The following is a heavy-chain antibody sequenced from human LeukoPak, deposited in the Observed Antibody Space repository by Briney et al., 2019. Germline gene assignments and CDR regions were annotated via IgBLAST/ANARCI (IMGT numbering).Heavy chain of an antibody. V-gene: IGHV6-1*01. CDR3: ARDVGNSGWYTFDF. Sequence: SQTLSLTCALSGDSVSSINGAWNWIRQSPSRGLEWLGRTYYRSKWYNDYAASVQERITINPDTSKNQLSLQLNSVTPEDTAVYYCARDVGNSGWYTFDFWGQGTLVTVSS. CDR2: TYYRSKWYN. CDR1: GDSVSSINGA. D-gene: IGHD6-19*01. J-gene: IGHJ4*02.